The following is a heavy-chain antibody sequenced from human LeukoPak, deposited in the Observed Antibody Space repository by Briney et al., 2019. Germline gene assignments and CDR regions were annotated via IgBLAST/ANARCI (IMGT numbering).Heavy chain of an antibody. CDR1: GYTFTNYG. D-gene: IGHD4-11*01. V-gene: IGHV1-18*01. Sequence: GASVKVSCKASGYTFTNYGISWVRQAHGQGLEWMGWISAYNGNTNYAQKLQGRVTMTTDTSTSTAYMELRSLRSDDTAVYYCARGSRMTTVTRYYYYYYGMDVWGQGTTVTVSS. J-gene: IGHJ6*02. CDR3: ARGSRMTTVTRYYYYYYGMDV. CDR2: ISAYNGNT.